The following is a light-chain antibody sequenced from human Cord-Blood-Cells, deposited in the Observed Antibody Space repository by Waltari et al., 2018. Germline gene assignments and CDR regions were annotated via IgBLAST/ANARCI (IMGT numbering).Light chain of an antibody. Sequence: QSALTQPPSASGSPGQSATISRTDTSSDVGGYTYVSRYQQHPGKAPKLMIYEVSKRPSGVPDRFSGSKSGNTASLTVSGLQAEDEADYYCSSYAGSNNFVVFGGGTKLTVL. CDR1: SSDVGGYTY. J-gene: IGLJ2*01. CDR3: SSYAGSNNFVV. V-gene: IGLV2-8*01. CDR2: EVS.